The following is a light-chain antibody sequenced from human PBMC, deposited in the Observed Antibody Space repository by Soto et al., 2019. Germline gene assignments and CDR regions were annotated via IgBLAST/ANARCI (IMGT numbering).Light chain of an antibody. Sequence: EIVLTQSPATLSLSPGERATLSCRASQSVRSYLAWYQQKPGQAPRLLIYDASNRATGIPARFSGSGSGTAFTLTISCLEPEDFAVYYCQQRSNWLYTFGQGTKLEIK. J-gene: IGKJ2*01. CDR2: DAS. V-gene: IGKV3-11*01. CDR3: QQRSNWLYT. CDR1: QSVRSY.